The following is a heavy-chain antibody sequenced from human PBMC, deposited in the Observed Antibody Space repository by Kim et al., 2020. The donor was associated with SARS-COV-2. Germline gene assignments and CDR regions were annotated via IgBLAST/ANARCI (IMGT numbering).Heavy chain of an antibody. J-gene: IGHJ4*01. V-gene: IGHV3-23*01. CDR3: AKDVGASPFFDH. D-gene: IGHD1-26*01. Sequence: DAEPGKDRLTISRGNSRNTVYQQMNSLRAEDTALYYCAKDVGASPFFDHWGQGTLVTVSS.